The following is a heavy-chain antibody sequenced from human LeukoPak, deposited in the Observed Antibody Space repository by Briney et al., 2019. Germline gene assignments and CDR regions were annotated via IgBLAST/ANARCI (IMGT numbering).Heavy chain of an antibody. Sequence: PGGSLRLSCAASGFTFSSYAMSWVRQAQGKGREWVSAITGSGGSTYYEDSVKGRFTISRDNSKKTLYLQMNSLRAADTGVYYFANPLSILFDAFDIWGQGTMVTVSS. J-gene: IGHJ3*02. V-gene: IGHV3-23*01. CDR2: ITGSGGST. CDR3: ANPLSILFDAFDI. CDR1: GFTFSSYA. D-gene: IGHD2-21*01.